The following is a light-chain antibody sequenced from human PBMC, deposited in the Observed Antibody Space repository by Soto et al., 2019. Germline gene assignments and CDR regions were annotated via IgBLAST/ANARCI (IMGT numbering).Light chain of an antibody. Sequence: QSALTQPASVSGSPGQSITISCTGSSSDVGGYNFVSWYQQHPGKAPKLLIFEVSNRPSGVSYRFSGSKSGNTASLTISGLQAEDEADYYCTSFTTSNNLYLFGTGTKLTVL. CDR2: EVS. J-gene: IGLJ1*01. V-gene: IGLV2-14*01. CDR3: TSFTTSNNLYL. CDR1: SSDVGGYNF.